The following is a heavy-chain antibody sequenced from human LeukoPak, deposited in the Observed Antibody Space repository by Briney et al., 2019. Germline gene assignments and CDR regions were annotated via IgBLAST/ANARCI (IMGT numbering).Heavy chain of an antibody. CDR2: IYTSGST. CDR3: ARVDRLGPGYDAFDI. V-gene: IGHV4-4*07. CDR1: GGSISSYY. Sequence: PSETLSLTCTVSGGSISSYYWSWIRQPAGKGLEWIGRIYTSGSTNYNPSLKSRVTMSVDTSKNQFSLKLSSVTAADTAVYYCARVDRLGPGYDAFDIWGQGTMVTVSS. D-gene: IGHD3-9*01. J-gene: IGHJ3*02.